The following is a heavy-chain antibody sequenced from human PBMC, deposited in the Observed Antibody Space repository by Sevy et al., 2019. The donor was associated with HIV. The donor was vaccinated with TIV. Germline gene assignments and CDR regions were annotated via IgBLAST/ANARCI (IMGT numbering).Heavy chain of an antibody. J-gene: IGHJ3*02. V-gene: IGHV3-30*02. CDR2: IRYDGTNE. CDR3: ARDRKVLLVVYAIPFDVFDI. CDR1: GFTFSNHA. D-gene: IGHD2-8*02. Sequence: GGSLRLSCAASGFTFSNHAMHWVRQAPGKGLEWVAFIRYDGTNEYYADSVKGRFTISSDNSKNTLYLQMNSLRPEDTAVYYCARDRKVLLVVYAIPFDVFDIWGQGTMVTVSS.